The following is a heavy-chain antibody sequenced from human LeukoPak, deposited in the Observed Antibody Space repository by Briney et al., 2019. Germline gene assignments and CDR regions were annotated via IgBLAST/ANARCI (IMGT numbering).Heavy chain of an antibody. Sequence: GGSLRLSCAASGLTFSSYGMHWVRQAPGKGLEWVAVISYDGSNKYYADSVKGRFTISRDNSKNTLYLQMNSLRAEDTAVYYCAKDSRPILRFHYYYGMDVWGQGTTVTVSS. CDR3: AKDSRPILRFHYYYGMDV. J-gene: IGHJ6*02. CDR2: ISYDGSNK. CDR1: GLTFSSYG. D-gene: IGHD3-3*01. V-gene: IGHV3-30*18.